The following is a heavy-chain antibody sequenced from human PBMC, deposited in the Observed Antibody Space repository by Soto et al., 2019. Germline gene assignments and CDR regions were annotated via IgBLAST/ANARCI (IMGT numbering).Heavy chain of an antibody. Sequence: GGSLRLSCAASGFTFSSYGMHWVRQAPGKGLEWVAVISYDGSNKYYGDSVKGRFTISRDNSKNTLYLQVNSLRAEDTAVYYCAREGPPSLNWGQGTLVTVSS. CDR2: ISYDGSNK. D-gene: IGHD2-2*01. CDR1: GFTFSSYG. J-gene: IGHJ4*02. CDR3: AREGPPSLN. V-gene: IGHV3-30*03.